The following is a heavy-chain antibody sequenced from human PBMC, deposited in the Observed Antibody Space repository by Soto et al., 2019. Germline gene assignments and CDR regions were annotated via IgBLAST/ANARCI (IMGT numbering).Heavy chain of an antibody. CDR3: ARGDRTKPWDY. CDR2: VGSSGTNT. V-gene: IGHV3-23*01. J-gene: IGHJ4*02. CDR1: GFTFSSSA. Sequence: EVQLLESGGGLVQPGGSLRLSCAASGFTFSSSAMSWVRLAPGKGLEWVSSVGSSGTNTYYADSVKGRVTISRDNSKNTLDMEMNSLRGDDTAVEYCARGDRTKPWDYWCQGTPVTVSS.